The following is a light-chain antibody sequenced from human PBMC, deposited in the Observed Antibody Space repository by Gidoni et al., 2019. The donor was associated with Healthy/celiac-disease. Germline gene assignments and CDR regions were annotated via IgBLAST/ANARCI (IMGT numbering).Light chain of an antibody. CDR2: WES. V-gene: IGKV4-1*01. CDR3: QQYYSTLSWT. Sequence: DIVMTQSPDSLAVSLGERATINCKSSQSVLYSSNNKNYLAWYQQKPGQPPKLLIYWESTRESGVPDRFSGSGSGTDFTLTISSLQAEDVAVYYCQQYYSTLSWTFXQXTKVEIK. J-gene: IGKJ1*01. CDR1: QSVLYSSNNKNY.